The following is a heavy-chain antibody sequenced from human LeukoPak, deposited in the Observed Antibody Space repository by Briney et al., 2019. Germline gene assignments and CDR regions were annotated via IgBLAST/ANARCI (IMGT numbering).Heavy chain of an antibody. V-gene: IGHV4-61*02. CDR1: GYSISSGSYY. Sequence: SETLSLTCTVSGYSISSGSYYWSWIRQPAGKGLEWIGRIYTSGSTNYNPSLKSRVTISVDTSKNQFSLKLSSVTAADTAVYYCARDSSSWFDPWGQGTLVTVSS. CDR3: ARDSSSWFDP. CDR2: IYTSGST. D-gene: IGHD6-13*01. J-gene: IGHJ5*02.